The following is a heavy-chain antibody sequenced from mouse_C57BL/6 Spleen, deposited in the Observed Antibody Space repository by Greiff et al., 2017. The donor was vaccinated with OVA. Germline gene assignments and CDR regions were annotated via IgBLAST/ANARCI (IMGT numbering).Heavy chain of an antibody. CDR2: ISSGSSTI. V-gene: IGHV5-17*01. J-gene: IGHJ3*01. D-gene: IGHD2-3*01. CDR1: GFTFSDYG. CDR3: ARNGYYAWFAY. Sequence: EVNVVESGGGLVKPGGSLKLSCAASGFTFSDYGMHWVRQAPEKGLEWVAYISSGSSTIYYADTVKGRFTISRDNAKNTLFLQMTSLRSEDTAMYYCARNGYYAWFAYWGQGTLVTVSA.